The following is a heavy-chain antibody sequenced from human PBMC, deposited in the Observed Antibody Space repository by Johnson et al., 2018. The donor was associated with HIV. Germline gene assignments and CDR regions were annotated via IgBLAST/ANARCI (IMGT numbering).Heavy chain of an antibody. CDR1: GFTFGDYA. V-gene: IGHV3-49*03. J-gene: IGHJ3*01. CDR2: IRSKPYGGTA. Sequence: EMQLVEPGGGLVQPGRSMRLSCTASGFTFGDYAMGWFRQAPGKGLEWVGFIRSKPYGGTAEYAASVKGRFTISRDDSQSIVYLQMNSLKTEDTAVYYCTSGGYPWGAFYVLGQGTIVTVSS. CDR3: TSGGYPWGAFYV. D-gene: IGHD1-26*01.